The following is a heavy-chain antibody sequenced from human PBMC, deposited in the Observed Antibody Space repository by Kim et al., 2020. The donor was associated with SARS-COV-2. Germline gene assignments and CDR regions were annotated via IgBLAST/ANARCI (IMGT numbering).Heavy chain of an antibody. CDR2: INHSGST. Sequence: SETLSLTCAVYGGSFSGYYWSWIRQPPGKGLEWIGEINHSGSTNYNPSLKSRVTISVDTSKNQFSLKLSSVTAADTAVYYCARGRMAYYYYYYGMDVWGQGTTVTVSS. CDR3: ARGRMAYYYYYYGMDV. J-gene: IGHJ6*02. CDR1: GGSFSGYY. V-gene: IGHV4-34*01.